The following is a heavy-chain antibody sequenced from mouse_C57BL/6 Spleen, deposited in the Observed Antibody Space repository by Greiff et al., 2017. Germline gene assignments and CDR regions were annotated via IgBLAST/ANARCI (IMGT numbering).Heavy chain of an antibody. V-gene: IGHV1-42*01. Sequence: VQLQQSGPELVKPGASVKISCKASGYSFTGYYMNWVKQSPEKSLEWIGEINPSTGGTTYNQKFKAKATLTVDKSSSTAYMQLKSLTSEDSAVYYCARSRHWDYFDYWGQGTTLTVSS. CDR3: ARSRHWDYFDY. CDR2: INPSTGGT. J-gene: IGHJ2*01. CDR1: GYSFTGYY. D-gene: IGHD4-1*01.